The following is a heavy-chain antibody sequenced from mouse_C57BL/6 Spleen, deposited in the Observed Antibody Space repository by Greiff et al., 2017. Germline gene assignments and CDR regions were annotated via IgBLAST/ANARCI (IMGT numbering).Heavy chain of an antibody. Sequence: DVKLVESGAELVKPGASVKLSCTASGFNIKDYYMHWVKQRTEQGLEWIGRIDPEDGETKYAPKFQGKATITADTSSNTAYLQLSSLTSEDTAVYYCAPYGYDGGWEYAMDYWGQGTSVTVSS. CDR2: IDPEDGET. CDR1: GFNIKDYY. V-gene: IGHV14-2*01. CDR3: APYGYDGGWEYAMDY. D-gene: IGHD2-2*01. J-gene: IGHJ4*01.